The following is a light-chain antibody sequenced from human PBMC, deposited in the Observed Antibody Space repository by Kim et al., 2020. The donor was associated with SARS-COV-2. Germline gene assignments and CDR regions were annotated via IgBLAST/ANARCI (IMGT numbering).Light chain of an antibody. CDR1: NIGSKS. J-gene: IGLJ3*02. Sequence: APGKTARITCGGSNIGSKSVHWYQQKPGRSPVLVIYYDSDRPSGIPERFSGSISGNTATLTISRVEARDEADDYCQLWDSSSDHPVFGGGTQLTVL. CDR3: QLWDSSSDHPV. V-gene: IGLV3-21*04. CDR2: YDS.